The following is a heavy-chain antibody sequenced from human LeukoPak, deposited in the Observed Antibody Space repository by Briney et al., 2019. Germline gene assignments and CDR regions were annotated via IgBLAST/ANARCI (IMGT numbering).Heavy chain of an antibody. J-gene: IGHJ6*02. CDR1: GFTFGDYA. CDR2: IRSKAYGGTT. CDR3: TRDFRLLWFGELNYGMDV. D-gene: IGHD3-10*01. Sequence: GGSLRLSCTASGFTFGDYAMSWVRQAPGKGLEWVGFIRSKAYGGTTEYAASVKGRFTISRDDSKSIAYLKMNSLKTEDTAVYYCTRDFRLLWFGELNYGMDVWGQGTTVTVSS. V-gene: IGHV3-49*04.